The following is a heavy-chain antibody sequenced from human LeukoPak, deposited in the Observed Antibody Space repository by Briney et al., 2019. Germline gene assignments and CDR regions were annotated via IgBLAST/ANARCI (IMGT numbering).Heavy chain of an antibody. CDR3: AREEWELLPDY. CDR1: GFTFSSYS. D-gene: IGHD1-26*01. J-gene: IGHJ4*02. Sequence: GGSLRLSCAASGFTFSSYSMNWVRQAPGKGLEWVSSISSSSYIYYADSVKGRFTISRDNAKNSLYLQMNSLRAEDTAVYYCAREEWELLPDYWGQGTLVTVSS. V-gene: IGHV3-21*01. CDR2: ISSSSYI.